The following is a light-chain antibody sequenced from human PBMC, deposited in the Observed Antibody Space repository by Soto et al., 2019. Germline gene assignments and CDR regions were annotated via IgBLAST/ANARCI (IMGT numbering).Light chain of an antibody. CDR2: AAS. CDR3: QQSYSTPYT. Sequence: DIQMTQSPSSLSASVGDRVTITCRASQSISSNLNWYQQKPGKAPNLLIYAASSLQSGVPSRFSGSVSGTDFTLTISSLQPEDFATYHCQQSYSTPYTFGQGTKLEIK. V-gene: IGKV1-39*01. J-gene: IGKJ2*01. CDR1: QSISSN.